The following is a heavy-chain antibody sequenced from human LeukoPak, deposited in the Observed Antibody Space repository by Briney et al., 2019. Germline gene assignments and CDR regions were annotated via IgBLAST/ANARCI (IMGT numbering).Heavy chain of an antibody. Sequence: ASVKLSCKASGYTFTSYDINWVRQATGQGLEWRGWMNPNSGNKGYEQKFQGRVTMTRNTSISTAYMELSSLRSEDTAVYYCARGGPTIFGVVISPFDYWGQGTLVTVSS. CDR3: ARGGPTIFGVVISPFDY. CDR1: GYTFTSYD. J-gene: IGHJ4*02. V-gene: IGHV1-8*01. D-gene: IGHD3-3*01. CDR2: MNPNSGNK.